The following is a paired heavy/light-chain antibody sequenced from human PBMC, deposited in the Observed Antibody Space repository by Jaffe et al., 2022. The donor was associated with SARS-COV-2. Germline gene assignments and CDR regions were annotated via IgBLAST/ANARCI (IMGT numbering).Light chain of an antibody. CDR3: HEYNSYSWT. Sequence: DIQMTQSPSTLSAFVGDRVTITCRASQTISSYLAWYQQKPGKAPKLLIYKVSNLENGVPSRFSGSGSGTEFTLTISSLQPDDFATYYCHEYNSYSWTFGQGTKVEIK. V-gene: IGKV1-5*03. CDR2: KVS. CDR1: QTISSY. J-gene: IGKJ1*01.
Heavy chain of an antibody. Sequence: QITVKESVPTLVKPTQTLTLTCTFSGFSLTDFGVGVGWIRQPPGKALEWLALLYWNDDKRYSPSLKTRLTITKDTSKTQVVLVMTNMDPVDTATYYCAHRTAERGLDIWGQGTMVTVSS. CDR2: LYWNDDK. J-gene: IGHJ3*02. V-gene: IGHV2-5*01. CDR1: GFSLTDFGVG. CDR3: AHRTAERGLDI.